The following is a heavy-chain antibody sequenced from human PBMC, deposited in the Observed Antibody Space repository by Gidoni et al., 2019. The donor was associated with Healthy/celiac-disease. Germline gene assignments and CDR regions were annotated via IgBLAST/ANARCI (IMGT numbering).Heavy chain of an antibody. CDR3: ARERGYYDSSGYFLGAFDY. CDR2: TYYRSKWYN. J-gene: IGHJ4*02. D-gene: IGHD3-22*01. CDR1: GDSVSRNSAA. V-gene: IGHV6-1*01. Sequence: QVQLQQSGPGLVKPSQTLSLTCAISGDSVSRNSAAWNWIRQSPSRGLEWLGRTYYRSKWYNDYAVSVKSRITINPDTSKNQFSLQLNSVTPEDTAVYYCARERGYYDSSGYFLGAFDYWGQGTLVTVSS.